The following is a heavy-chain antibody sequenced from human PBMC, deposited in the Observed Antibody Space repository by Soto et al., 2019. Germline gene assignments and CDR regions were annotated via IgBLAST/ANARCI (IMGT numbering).Heavy chain of an antibody. CDR2: VYPRDSDT. J-gene: IGHJ4*02. CDR1: GYIFIDYW. D-gene: IGHD2-15*01. V-gene: IGHV5-51*01. Sequence: GESLKISCKASGYIFIDYWIGWVRQMPGKGLEWMGIVYPRDSDTRYSPSFQGQVTISADRSTGTAFLQWRSLKASDTALYYCARPPLPGYSIHFNSWGQGTLVTSPQ. CDR3: ARPPLPGYSIHFNS.